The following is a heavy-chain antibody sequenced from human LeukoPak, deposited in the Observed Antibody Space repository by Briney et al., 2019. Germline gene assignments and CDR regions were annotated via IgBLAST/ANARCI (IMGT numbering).Heavy chain of an antibody. Sequence: GGSLRLSCAASGFTFTNYAMSWVRQAPGKGLEWVSGISGGGGSTYYADSVKGRFTISKDNSKNTLYLQMNSLRAEDTAVYYCAKAGVGVAGRRYFDSWGQGTLVTVSS. V-gene: IGHV3-23*01. CDR3: AKAGVGVAGRRYFDS. J-gene: IGHJ4*02. CDR1: GFTFTNYA. CDR2: ISGGGGST. D-gene: IGHD6-19*01.